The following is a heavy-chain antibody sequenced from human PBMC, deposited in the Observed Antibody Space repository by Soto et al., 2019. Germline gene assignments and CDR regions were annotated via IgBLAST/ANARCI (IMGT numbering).Heavy chain of an antibody. V-gene: IGHV1-18*01. D-gene: IGHD1-1*01. CDR3: ARGRYGDY. Sequence: QVHLVQSGAEVKKPGASVKVSCQGFGYAFTTYGITWVRQAPGQGLEWMGWISAHNGNTNYAQKLQGRVTVTRDTSTSTAYMELRSLRYDDTAVYYCARGRYGDYWGLGALVTVSS. CDR2: ISAHNGNT. J-gene: IGHJ4*02. CDR1: GYAFTTYG.